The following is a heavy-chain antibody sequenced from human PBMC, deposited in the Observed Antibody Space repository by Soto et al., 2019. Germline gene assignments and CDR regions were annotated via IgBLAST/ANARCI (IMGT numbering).Heavy chain of an antibody. D-gene: IGHD5-18*01. J-gene: IGHJ6*02. CDR3: ARDGGAAMGLYYYYAMDF. V-gene: IGHV3-7*01. CDR1: GFTFGSYW. Sequence: GGSLRLSCVASGFTFGSYWMSWVRQAPGKGLEWVGNIRQDGNEKNYVDSVKGRFTISRDNAKNSLYLQMNSLRAEDTAVYFCARDGGAAMGLYYYYAMDFWGQGT. CDR2: IRQDGNEK.